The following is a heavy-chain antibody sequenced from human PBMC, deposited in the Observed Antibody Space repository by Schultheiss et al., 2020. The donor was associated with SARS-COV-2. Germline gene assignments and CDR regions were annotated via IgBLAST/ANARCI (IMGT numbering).Heavy chain of an antibody. Sequence: GGSLRLSCAASGFTFGSYSMNWVRQAPGKGLEWVSDIWISSSYTDSADSVKGRFTISRDNAKNSLYLQMNSLRAEDTAVYYCASSLADFWSALGPMDVWGKGTTVTVSS. V-gene: IGHV3-21*04. CDR3: ASSLADFWSALGPMDV. CDR2: IWISSSYT. J-gene: IGHJ6*03. D-gene: IGHD3-3*01. CDR1: GFTFGSYS.